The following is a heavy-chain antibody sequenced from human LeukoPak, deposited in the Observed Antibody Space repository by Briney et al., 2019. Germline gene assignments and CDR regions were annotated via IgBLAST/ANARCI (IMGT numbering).Heavy chain of an antibody. Sequence: TPSDTLSLTCTVSGGSISSYYWSWIRQPPGKGLEWIGYIYYSGSTYYYNPSLKSRVTMSVDTSKNQFSLKLSSVTAADTAVYYCARQYYYDGSGPFQHWGQGTLVTVSS. CDR3: ARQYYYDGSGPFQH. V-gene: IGHV4-59*08. D-gene: IGHD3-22*01. J-gene: IGHJ1*01. CDR1: GGSISSYY. CDR2: IYYSGSTY.